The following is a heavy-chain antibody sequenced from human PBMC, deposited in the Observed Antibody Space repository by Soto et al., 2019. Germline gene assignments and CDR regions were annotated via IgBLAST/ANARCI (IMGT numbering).Heavy chain of an antibody. D-gene: IGHD3-22*01. CDR2: ISYDGSNK. J-gene: IGHJ2*01. Sequence: AGGSLRLSCAASGFTFSSYAMHWVRQAPGKGLEWVTVISYDGSNKYYADSVKGRFTISRDNSKNTLYLQMNSLRAEDTAVYYCAREGRRYYDSSGPQNSYFDLWGRGTLVTVSS. CDR1: GFTFSSYA. CDR3: AREGRRYYDSSGPQNSYFDL. V-gene: IGHV3-30-3*01.